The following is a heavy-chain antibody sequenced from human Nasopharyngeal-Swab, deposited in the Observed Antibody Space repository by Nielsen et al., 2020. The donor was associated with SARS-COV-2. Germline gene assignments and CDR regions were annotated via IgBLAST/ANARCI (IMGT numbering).Heavy chain of an antibody. CDR3: ARNANYDYVWGSYRPHDAFDI. Sequence: TWAAPGGLSSSYYWSWIRQPPGKGLVWIGYIYYSGSTNYNPSLKSRVTISADTSKNQFSLKLSSVTAADTAVYYCARNANYDYVWGSYRPHDAFDIWGQGTMVTVSS. J-gene: IGHJ3*02. V-gene: IGHV4-59*08. CDR1: GGLSSSYY. CDR2: IYYSGST. D-gene: IGHD3-16*02.